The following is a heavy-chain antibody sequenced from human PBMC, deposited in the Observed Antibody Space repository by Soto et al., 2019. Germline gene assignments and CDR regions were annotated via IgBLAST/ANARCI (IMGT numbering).Heavy chain of an antibody. CDR3: ARGYSYGSVYYYYGMDV. J-gene: IGHJ6*02. D-gene: IGHD5-18*01. Sequence: SETLSLTCAVYGGSFSGYYWSWIRQPPGKGLEWIGEINHSGSTNYNPSLKSRVTISVDTSKNQFSLKLSSVTAADTAVYYCARGYSYGSVYYYYGMDVWGQGSMVTVSS. CDR1: GGSFSGYY. V-gene: IGHV4-34*01. CDR2: INHSGST.